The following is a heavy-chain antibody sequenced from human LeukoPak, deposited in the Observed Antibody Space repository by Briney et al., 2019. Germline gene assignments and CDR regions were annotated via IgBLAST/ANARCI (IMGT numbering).Heavy chain of an antibody. V-gene: IGHV3-7*01. J-gene: IGHJ6*03. CDR1: GFGFTTYW. Sequence: TGGSLRLSCAASGFGFTTYWMSWVRQAPGKGLEWVANIKQDGSERYYVDSVKGRFTISRDNAKNSLYLQMNSLRAEDTAVYYCARDGVVTMVRGALYYYYYMDVWGKGTTVTVSS. CDR2: IKQDGSER. D-gene: IGHD3-10*01. CDR3: ARDGVVTMVRGALYYYYYMDV.